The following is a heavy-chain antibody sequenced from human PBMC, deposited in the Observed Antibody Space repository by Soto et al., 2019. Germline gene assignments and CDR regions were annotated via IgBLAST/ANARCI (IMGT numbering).Heavy chain of an antibody. J-gene: IGHJ3*02. CDR3: AKGGSGSYSNAFDI. V-gene: IGHV4-39*01. CDR2: IYYSGST. CDR1: GGPISSSSYY. D-gene: IGHD3-10*01. Sequence: QLQLQESGPGLVKPSETLSLTCTVSGGPISSSSYYWGWIRQPPGKGLEWIGSIYYSGSTYYTPSLKSRVTMSGYTSKKQLYLKLTDVTAADTAVYYCAKGGSGSYSNAFDIWGQGTMVTVSS.